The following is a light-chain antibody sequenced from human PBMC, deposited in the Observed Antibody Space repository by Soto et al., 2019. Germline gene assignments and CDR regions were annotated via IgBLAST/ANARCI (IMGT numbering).Light chain of an antibody. CDR3: QQSNTWHTIP. CDR1: QSVSSR. V-gene: IGKV3D-15*01. J-gene: IGKJ5*01. CDR2: GAS. Sequence: EIVWTQSPGTLFLSPGESATLSCSASQSVSSRLALYQQKPGQAPRLLISGASTRATGIPDTFSGSGSATELTLTLRSLQSEDFAVYYCQQSNTWHTIPVGQATRLEIK.